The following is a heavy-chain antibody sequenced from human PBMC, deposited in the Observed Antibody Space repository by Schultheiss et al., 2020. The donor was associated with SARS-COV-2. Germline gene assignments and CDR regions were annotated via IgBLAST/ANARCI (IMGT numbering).Heavy chain of an antibody. Sequence: GESLKISCKASGYTFSVHYINWVRQAPGQGLEWMGRINPKTGGTDFAQKFQGRVTMTRDTSINTAYMELGNLRSDDTAIYYCARENWVLGVGATAGRWFDSWGQGTLVTVSS. J-gene: IGHJ5*01. CDR3: ARENWVLGVGATAGRWFDS. CDR2: INPKTGGT. V-gene: IGHV1-2*06. D-gene: IGHD1-26*01. CDR1: GYTFSVHY.